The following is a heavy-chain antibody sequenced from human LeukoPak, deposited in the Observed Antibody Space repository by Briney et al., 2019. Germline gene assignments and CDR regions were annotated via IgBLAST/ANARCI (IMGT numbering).Heavy chain of an antibody. J-gene: IGHJ5*02. V-gene: IGHV1-69*06. CDR1: GGTFSSYA. D-gene: IGHD2-15*01. CDR2: IIPIFGTA. Sequence: SVKVSCKASGGTFSSYAISWVRQAPGQGLEWMGGIIPIFGTANYAQKFQGRVTITADKSTSAAYMELSSLRSEDTAVYYCARAPYCSGGSCYPDKPDWFDPWGQGTLVTVSS. CDR3: ARAPYCSGGSCYPDKPDWFDP.